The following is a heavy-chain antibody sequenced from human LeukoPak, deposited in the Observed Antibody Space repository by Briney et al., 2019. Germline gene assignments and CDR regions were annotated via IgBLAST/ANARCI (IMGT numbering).Heavy chain of an antibody. D-gene: IGHD6-13*01. Sequence: GGSLRLSCAASGFTFSSNGMHWVRQAPGKGLEWVAFIRYDGSNKYYADSVKGRFTISRDNSKNTLYLQMNSLRAEDTAVYYCARHLRAHSSSLFFDYWGQGTLVTVCS. J-gene: IGHJ4*02. CDR3: ARHLRAHSSSLFFDY. CDR1: GFTFSSNG. V-gene: IGHV3-30*02. CDR2: IRYDGSNK.